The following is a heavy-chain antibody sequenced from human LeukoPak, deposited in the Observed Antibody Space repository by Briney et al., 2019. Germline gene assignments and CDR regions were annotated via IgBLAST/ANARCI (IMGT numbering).Heavy chain of an antibody. CDR3: ARVEGSGSYYYSFNY. CDR2: IYSGGRT. Sequence: PGGSLRLSCAASGFTFDDYGMSWVRQAPGKGLEWVSVIYSGGRTYYADSVKGRFTISRDNSKNTLYLQMNSLRAEDTAVYYCARVEGSGSYYYSFNYWGQGTLVTVSS. CDR1: GFTFDDYG. V-gene: IGHV3-66*01. D-gene: IGHD3-10*01. J-gene: IGHJ4*02.